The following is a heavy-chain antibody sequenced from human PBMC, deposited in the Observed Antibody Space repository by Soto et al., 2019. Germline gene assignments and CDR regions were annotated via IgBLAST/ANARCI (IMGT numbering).Heavy chain of an antibody. CDR3: ARGARELLRGSYYYYGMDV. D-gene: IGHD1-26*01. CDR1: GYTFTGYY. CDR2: INPNSGGT. Sequence: ASVKVSCKASGYTFTGYYMHWVRQVPGQGLEWMGWINPNSGGTNYAQKFQGRVTMTRDTSISTAYMELSRLRSDDTAVYYCARGARELLRGSYYYYGMDVWGQGTTVTVSS. V-gene: IGHV1-2*02. J-gene: IGHJ6*02.